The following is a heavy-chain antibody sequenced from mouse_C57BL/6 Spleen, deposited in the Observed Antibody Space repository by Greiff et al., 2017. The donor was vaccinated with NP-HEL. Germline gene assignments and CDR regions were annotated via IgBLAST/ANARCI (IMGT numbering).Heavy chain of an antibody. CDR2: ISSGSSTI. J-gene: IGHJ2*01. CDR1: GFTFSDYG. V-gene: IGHV5-17*01. D-gene: IGHD2-4*01. Sequence: EVKLVESGGGLVKPGGSLKLSCAASGFTFSDYGMHWVRQAPEKGLEWVAYISSGSSTIYYADTVKGRFTISRDNAKNTLFLQVTSLRSEDTAMYYCARRYDYVFDYWGQGTTLTVSS. CDR3: ARRYDYVFDY.